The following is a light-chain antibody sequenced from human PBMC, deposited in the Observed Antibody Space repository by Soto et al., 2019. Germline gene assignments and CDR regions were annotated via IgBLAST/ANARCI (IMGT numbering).Light chain of an antibody. CDR3: QKCDYLPI. CDR1: HDITSY. Sequence: DIQMTQSPSSLSASVGDRVTITCQASHDITSYLIWYQNKPGKAPKLLIYDASILEAGVPSWFSGSGSGTDFTFTISSLQAEDVATYYCQKCDYLPIFGPGTTVDFK. J-gene: IGKJ3*01. CDR2: DAS. V-gene: IGKV1-33*01.